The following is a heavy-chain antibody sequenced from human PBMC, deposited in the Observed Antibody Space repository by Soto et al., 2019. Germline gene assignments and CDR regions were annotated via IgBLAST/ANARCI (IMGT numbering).Heavy chain of an antibody. CDR3: ARLEVMVRGVIITPYYGMDV. Sequence: PGESLKISCKGSGYSFTSYWIGWVRQMPGKGLEWMGIIYPGDSDTRYSPSFQGQVTISADNSISTAYLQWSSLKASDTAMYYWARLEVMVRGVIITPYYGMDVWGQGTTVTVSS. D-gene: IGHD3-10*01. CDR1: GYSFTSYW. J-gene: IGHJ6*02. V-gene: IGHV5-51*01. CDR2: IYPGDSDT.